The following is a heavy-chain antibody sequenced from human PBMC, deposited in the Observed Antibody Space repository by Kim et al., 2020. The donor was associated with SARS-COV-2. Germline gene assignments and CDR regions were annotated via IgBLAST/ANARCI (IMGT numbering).Heavy chain of an antibody. CDR3: ARGEVGATGNAFDI. Sequence: SETLSLTCAVYGGSFSGYYWSWIRQPPGKGLEWMGEINHIGSTNYNPSLKRRATISVDTSKNQFSLTLSSVTAADTAVYYCARGEVGATGNAFDIWGQGTMLTVSS. CDR1: GGSFSGYY. D-gene: IGHD1-26*01. J-gene: IGHJ3*02. V-gene: IGHV4-34*01. CDR2: INHIGST.